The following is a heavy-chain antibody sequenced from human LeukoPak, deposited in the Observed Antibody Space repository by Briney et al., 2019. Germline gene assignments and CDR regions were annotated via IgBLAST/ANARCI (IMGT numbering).Heavy chain of an antibody. CDR2: FTGRRGTT. V-gene: IGHV3-23*01. Sequence: GGSLRLSCTTSGFTFINYGMSWVRQAPGKGLEWVSTFTGRRGTTYYADSVKGRFTISRDNSKNTLSLQMNRLRGEDTAIYYCARNYRDVYDFDAFDVRGHGTMVTVSS. CDR3: ARNYRDVYDFDAFDV. D-gene: IGHD5-24*01. CDR1: GFTFINYG. J-gene: IGHJ3*01.